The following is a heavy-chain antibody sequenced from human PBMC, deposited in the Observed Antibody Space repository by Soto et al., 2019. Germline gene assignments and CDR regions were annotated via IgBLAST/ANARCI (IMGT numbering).Heavy chain of an antibody. D-gene: IGHD3-22*01. CDR2: ISPSDSDT. CDR1: GYSFTNYW. CDR3: ARRHYYDSSGQNLGVAFDI. J-gene: IGHJ3*02. Sequence: EVQLVQSGAEVKKPGESLKISCKGSGYSFTNYWIGWVRQMPGKGLEWMGIISPSDSDTRYSPSFQGQVTFSADKSISPAYLQWGSLRASDTSMYYCARRHYYDSSGQNLGVAFDIWGQWTMVTLSS. V-gene: IGHV5-51*01.